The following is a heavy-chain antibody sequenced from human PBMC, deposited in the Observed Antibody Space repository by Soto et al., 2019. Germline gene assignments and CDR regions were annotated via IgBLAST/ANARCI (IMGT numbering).Heavy chain of an antibody. Sequence: QVQLQQWGAGLLKPSETLSLTCAVYGGSLSGYYWSWIRQPPGKGLEWIGEINHSGSTNYNPSLKSRVTISVDTSKNQFSLKLSSVTAADTAVYYCARSRGRADYWGQGTLVTVSS. CDR1: GGSLSGYY. J-gene: IGHJ4*02. CDR2: INHSGST. CDR3: ARSRGRADY. V-gene: IGHV4-34*01.